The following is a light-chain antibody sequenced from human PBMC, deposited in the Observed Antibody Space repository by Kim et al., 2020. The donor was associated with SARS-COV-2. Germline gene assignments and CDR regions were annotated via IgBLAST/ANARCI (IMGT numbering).Light chain of an antibody. V-gene: IGKV3-20*01. Sequence: STGQRATLSCRASQSVPSSDLAWYQQRPGQAPRLLIYGASSRATGIPDRFSGSGSGTDFTLTVSRLEPEDFAVYYCQQYGSSPRTFGQGTKLEI. CDR2: GAS. J-gene: IGKJ2*01. CDR1: QSVPSSD. CDR3: QQYGSSPRT.